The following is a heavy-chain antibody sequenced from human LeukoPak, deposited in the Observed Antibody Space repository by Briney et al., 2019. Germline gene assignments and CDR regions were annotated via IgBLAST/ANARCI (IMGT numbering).Heavy chain of an antibody. Sequence: GGSLRLSCAASGFIISDHYVDWVRQAPGQGLEWIGRSRDRAANYRTEFAASVKGRFTISRDESKNSLYLQMNSLKTEDSAVYYCARLYYESAIFHPFDYWGQGTLATVSS. CDR1: GFIISDHY. D-gene: IGHD3-16*01. CDR3: ARLYYESAIFHPFDY. V-gene: IGHV3-72*01. CDR2: SRDRAANYRT. J-gene: IGHJ4*02.